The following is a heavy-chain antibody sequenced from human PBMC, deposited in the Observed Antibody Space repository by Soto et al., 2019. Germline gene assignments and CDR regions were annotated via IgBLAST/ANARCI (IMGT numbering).Heavy chain of an antibody. V-gene: IGHV1-3*01. CDR3: ARDLFGSSFRWFDP. D-gene: IGHD6-6*01. CDR2: INAGNGNT. Sequence: ASVKVSCKASGYTFTSYAMHWVRQAPGQRLEWMGWINAGNGNTKYSQKFQGRVTITRDTSASTAYMELSSLRSENTAVYYCARDLFGSSFRWFDPWGQGTLVTVSS. J-gene: IGHJ5*02. CDR1: GYTFTSYA.